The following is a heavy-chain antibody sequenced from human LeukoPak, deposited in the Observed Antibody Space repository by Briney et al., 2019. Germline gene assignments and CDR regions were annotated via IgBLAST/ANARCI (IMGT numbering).Heavy chain of an antibody. CDR2: ISGSGGST. CDR1: GFTFSTYA. Sequence: PGGSLRLSCAASGFTFSTYAMSWVRQAPGKGLEWVSAISGSGGSTYYADPVKGRFTISRDNSKNTLYLQMNSLRAEDTAVYYCAKDRVNYYDSSGLDWFDPWGQGTLVTVSS. J-gene: IGHJ5*02. V-gene: IGHV3-23*01. CDR3: AKDRVNYYDSSGLDWFDP. D-gene: IGHD3-22*01.